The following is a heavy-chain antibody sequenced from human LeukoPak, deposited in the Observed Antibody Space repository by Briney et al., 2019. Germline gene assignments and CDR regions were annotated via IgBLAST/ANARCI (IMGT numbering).Heavy chain of an antibody. Sequence: ASVKVSCKDSGYTFTGYCMHWVRQAPGQGLEWMGWINPNSGGTNYAQKFQGRVTMTRDTSISTAYMELSRLRSDDTAVYYCARDPSGWELPTDYWGQGTLVTVSS. D-gene: IGHD1-26*01. CDR2: INPNSGGT. J-gene: IGHJ4*02. CDR3: ARDPSGWELPTDY. V-gene: IGHV1-2*02. CDR1: GYTFTGYC.